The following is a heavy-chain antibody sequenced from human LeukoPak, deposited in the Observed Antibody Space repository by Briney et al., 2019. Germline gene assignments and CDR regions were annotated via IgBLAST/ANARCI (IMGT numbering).Heavy chain of an antibody. V-gene: IGHV3-48*03. CDR2: ISDSGRNSI. CDR3: ARETPDCGGDCFDY. CDR1: GFTLSSHE. Sequence: AGGSLRLSCAASGFTLSSHEINWVRQAPGKGLEWVSYISDSGRNSIYYADSVKGRFTLSSDNAKSSLYLQMNSLRAEDTAIYYCARETPDCGGDCFDYWGQGTLVTVSS. D-gene: IGHD2-21*02. J-gene: IGHJ4*02.